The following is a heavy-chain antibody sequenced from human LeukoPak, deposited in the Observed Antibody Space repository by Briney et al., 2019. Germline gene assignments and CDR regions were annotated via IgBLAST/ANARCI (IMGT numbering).Heavy chain of an antibody. J-gene: IGHJ4*02. V-gene: IGHV3-23*01. CDR3: ARDHSSDY. CDR1: GFTFSSYG. D-gene: IGHD2-15*01. CDR2: IGPSGSST. Sequence: GGSLRLSCAASGFTFSSYGMNWVRQAPGKGLEWVSGIGPSGSSTYYADSVKGRFTISRDNSRNTLYLQMNSLRAEDTAVYYCARDHSSDYWGQGTLVTVSS.